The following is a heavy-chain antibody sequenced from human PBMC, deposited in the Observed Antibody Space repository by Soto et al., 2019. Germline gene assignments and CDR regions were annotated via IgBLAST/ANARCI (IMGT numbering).Heavy chain of an antibody. V-gene: IGHV3-21*01. D-gene: IGHD5-12*01. CDR2: ISSSSSYI. J-gene: IGHJ4*02. CDR1: GFTFSSYA. CDR3: ARDYGVYSGYDHWGPPQPN. Sequence: PGGSLRLSCAASGFTFSSYAISWVRQAPGKGLEWVSSISSSSSYIYYADSVKGRFTISRDNAKNSLFLQMNSLRAEDTAVSYCARDYGVYSGYDHWGPPQPNWCQEALLTVSS.